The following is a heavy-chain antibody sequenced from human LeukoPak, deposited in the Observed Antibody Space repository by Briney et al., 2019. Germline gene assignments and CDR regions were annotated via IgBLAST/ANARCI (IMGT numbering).Heavy chain of an antibody. CDR3: AREDGDIAVAGTGDYFDY. CDR2: IYYSGST. V-gene: IGHV4-59*01. Sequence: PSETLSLTCTVSGGSISSYYWSWIRQPPGKGLEWIGYIYYSGSTNYNPSLKSRVTISVDTSKNQFSLKLSSVTAADTAVYYCAREDGDIAVAGTGDYFDYWGQGTLVTVSS. D-gene: IGHD6-19*01. CDR1: GGSISSYY. J-gene: IGHJ4*02.